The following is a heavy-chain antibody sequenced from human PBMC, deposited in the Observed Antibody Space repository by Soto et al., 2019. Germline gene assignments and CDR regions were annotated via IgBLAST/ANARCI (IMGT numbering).Heavy chain of an antibody. Sequence: GGSLRLSCAASGFTFSSYSMNWVRQAPGKGLEWVSSISSSSYIYYAASVKGRFTISRDNAKNSLYLQMNSLRAEDTAVYYCARDLSSYGYSPYMDVWGKGTTVTVSS. CDR3: ARDLSSYGYSPYMDV. J-gene: IGHJ6*03. D-gene: IGHD5-18*01. CDR2: ISSSSYI. CDR1: GFTFSSYS. V-gene: IGHV3-21*01.